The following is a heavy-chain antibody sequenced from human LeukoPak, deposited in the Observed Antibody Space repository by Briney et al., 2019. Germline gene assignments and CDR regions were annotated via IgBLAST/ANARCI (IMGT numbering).Heavy chain of an antibody. D-gene: IGHD4-23*01. J-gene: IGHJ4*02. V-gene: IGHV3-30-3*01. CDR3: AREDYGGIRFDY. Sequence: GRSLRLSCAASGFTFRSYAMHWVRQAPGKGLEWVAIVSYDGSNKYYADSVKGRFTISRDNSKNTLYLQMNSLRAEDTAVYSCAREDYGGIRFDYWGQGTLVTVSS. CDR1: GFTFRSYA. CDR2: VSYDGSNK.